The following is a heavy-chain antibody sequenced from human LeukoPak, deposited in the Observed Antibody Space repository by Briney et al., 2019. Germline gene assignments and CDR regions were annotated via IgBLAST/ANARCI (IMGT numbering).Heavy chain of an antibody. Sequence: SGTLSLTCAVSGGSISSGGYSWSWIRQPPGKGLEWIGYIYHSGSTYYNPSLKSRVTISVDRSKNQFSLKLSSVTAADTAVYYCARSQGRVRGADYYFDYWGQGTLVTVSS. CDR3: ARSQGRVRGADYYFDY. J-gene: IGHJ4*02. V-gene: IGHV4-30-2*01. CDR2: IYHSGST. CDR1: GGSISSGGYS.